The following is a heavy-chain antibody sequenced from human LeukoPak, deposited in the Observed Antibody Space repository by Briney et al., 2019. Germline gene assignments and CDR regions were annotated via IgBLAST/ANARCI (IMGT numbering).Heavy chain of an antibody. CDR1: GYTFTSYD. CDR2: MNPNSGNT. J-gene: IGHJ6*03. CDR3: ARGIHSSSPRGYYYYMDV. D-gene: IGHD6-6*01. V-gene: IGHV1-8*03. Sequence: AASVKASCKASGYTFTSYDINWVRQATGQGLEWMGWMNPNSGNTGYAQKFQGRVTITRNTSISTAYMELSSLRSEDTAVYYCARGIHSSSPRGYYYYMDVWGKGTTVTVSS.